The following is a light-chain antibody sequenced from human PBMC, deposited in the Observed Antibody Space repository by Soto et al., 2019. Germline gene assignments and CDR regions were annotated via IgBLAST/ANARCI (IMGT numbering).Light chain of an antibody. Sequence: QSALTQPASVSGSPGQSITISCTGTSSDVGSHNLVSWYQHHPDKPPKLIIYDVTERPSGVSYRSSGSKSGNTASLTISGLQAEDAADYCCWSFAGVYDYAVFGGGTKLTVL. CDR1: SSDVGSHNL. J-gene: IGLJ2*01. CDR2: DVT. V-gene: IGLV2-23*02. CDR3: WSFAGVYDYAV.